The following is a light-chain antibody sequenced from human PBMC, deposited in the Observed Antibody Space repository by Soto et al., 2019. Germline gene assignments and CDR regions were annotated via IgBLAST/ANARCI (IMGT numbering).Light chain of an antibody. V-gene: IGLV1-44*01. J-gene: IGLJ1*01. Sequence: QSLLTQPPSASGTPGQRVTISCSGSNSNIGSNKVNWYQQLPGTAPKLLIYTSNQRPSGVPDRFSGSKSGTSASLAISGLQSEDEADYYCATWDDSLHGYVFGTGTKLTVL. CDR2: TSN. CDR1: NSNIGSNK. CDR3: ATWDDSLHGYV.